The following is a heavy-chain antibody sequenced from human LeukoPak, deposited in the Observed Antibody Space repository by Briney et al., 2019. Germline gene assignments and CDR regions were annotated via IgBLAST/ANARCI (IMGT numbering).Heavy chain of an antibody. D-gene: IGHD6-25*01. V-gene: IGHV3-7*01. CDR3: ARYQGGGWDV. Sequence: GGSLRLSCTASGFTFSNYWMSWVRQAPGKGPEWVANIKQDGSEKYSLDSLKGRFTISRDNAKGSLYLQMNSLRAEDTAVYYCARYQGGGWDVWGQGTTVTVSS. J-gene: IGHJ6*02. CDR1: GFTFSNYW. CDR2: IKQDGSEK.